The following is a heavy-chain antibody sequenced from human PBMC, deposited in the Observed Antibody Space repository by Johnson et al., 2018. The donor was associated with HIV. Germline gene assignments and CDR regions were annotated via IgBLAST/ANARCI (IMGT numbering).Heavy chain of an antibody. D-gene: IGHD3-22*01. Sequence: QVQLVESEGGVVQPGRSLRLSCAASGFTFSSYAMHWVRQAPGKGLEWVAVISYDGSNKYYADSVKGRFTISRDNSKNTLYLQMNSLRAEDTAVYYCAKESETYGGYLFGRAFDIWGQGTMVTVSS. J-gene: IGHJ3*02. CDR3: AKESETYGGYLFGRAFDI. CDR2: ISYDGSNK. CDR1: GFTFSSYA. V-gene: IGHV3-30*04.